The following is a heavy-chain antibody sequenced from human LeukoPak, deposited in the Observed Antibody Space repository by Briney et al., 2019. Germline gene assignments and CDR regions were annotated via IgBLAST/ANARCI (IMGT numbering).Heavy chain of an antibody. CDR1: GFTVSSNY. CDR3: TSDYWGVGH. Sequence: PGGSLRLSCAASGFTVSSNYMNWVRQAPGKGLEWVSVIYSGGSTFYADSVKGRFTISRDNAKNTLYLQMNSLRAEDTAMYYCTSDYWGVGHWGQGTLVTVSS. CDR2: IYSGGST. D-gene: IGHD3-10*01. V-gene: IGHV3-53*01. J-gene: IGHJ4*02.